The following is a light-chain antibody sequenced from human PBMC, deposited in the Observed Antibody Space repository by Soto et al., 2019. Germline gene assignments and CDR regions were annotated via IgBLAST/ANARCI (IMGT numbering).Light chain of an antibody. CDR2: GNS. Sequence: QLVLTQPPSVSGAPGQRVTISCTGGSSNIGAGYDVHWYQQLPGTAPKLLIYGNSNRPSGVPDRFSGSKSGTSASLAITGLQAEDEADYYCQSYDSSLSGSVVFGGGTKVTVL. CDR3: QSYDSSLSGSVV. J-gene: IGLJ2*01. V-gene: IGLV1-40*01. CDR1: SSNIGAGYD.